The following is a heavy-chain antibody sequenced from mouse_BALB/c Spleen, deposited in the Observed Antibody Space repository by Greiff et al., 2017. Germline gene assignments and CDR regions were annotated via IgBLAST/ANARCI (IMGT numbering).Heavy chain of an antibody. CDR3: ARRGYRYDESLDY. CDR2: INPGSGGT. J-gene: IGHJ2*01. CDR1: GYAFTNYL. D-gene: IGHD2-14*01. V-gene: IGHV1-54*01. Sequence: VQLQQSGAELVRPGTSVKVSCKASGYAFTNYLIEWVKQRPGQGLEWIGVINPGSGGTNYNEKFKGKATLTADKSSSTAYMQLSSLTSDDSAVYFCARRGYRYDESLDYWGQGTTLTVSS.